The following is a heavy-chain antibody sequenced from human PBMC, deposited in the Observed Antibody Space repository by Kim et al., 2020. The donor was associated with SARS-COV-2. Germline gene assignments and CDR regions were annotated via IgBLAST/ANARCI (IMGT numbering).Heavy chain of an antibody. CDR3: ARAVTGYPNWFAP. J-gene: IGHJ5*02. CDR2: IDTSGATI. D-gene: IGHD3-9*01. Sequence: GGSLRLSCVASGISFSDYYMTWIRQVPGKGLEWVSYIDTSGATIFYADSVKGRFTISRDNTKNSLYLQMNSLSAEDTAVYYCARAVTGYPNWFAPWGQGTLVTVSS. CDR1: GISFSDYY. V-gene: IGHV3-11*04.